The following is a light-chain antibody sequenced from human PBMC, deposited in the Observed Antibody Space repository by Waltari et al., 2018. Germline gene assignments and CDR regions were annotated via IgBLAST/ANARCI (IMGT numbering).Light chain of an antibody. CDR1: SSDFGTYNL. CDR3: SSYAGNCNLVV. Sequence: QCALTQPAPVSGSPGQSITISCTGTSSDFGTYNLVSWYQQHPGKAPKLMIYEATKRPSGVSNRFSGLQAEDEADYYCSSYAGNCNLVVFGGGTKLTVL. V-gene: IGLV2-23*01. J-gene: IGLJ2*01. CDR2: EAT.